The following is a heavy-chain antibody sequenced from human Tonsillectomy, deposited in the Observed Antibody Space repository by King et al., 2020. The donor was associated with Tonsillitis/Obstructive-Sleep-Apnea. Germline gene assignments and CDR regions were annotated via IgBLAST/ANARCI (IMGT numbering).Heavy chain of an antibody. CDR3: ARGNDILTGYSGFDY. CDR2: IYHSGST. D-gene: IGHD3-9*01. CDR1: GGSLSSSNW. Sequence: QLQESGPGLVKPSGTLSLTCAVSGGSLSSSNWWGWVRPPPGKGLEGVGEIYHSGSTNYNPSLKSRVTISVDKSKNQFSLKLSSVTAADTAVYYCARGNDILTGYSGFDYWGQGTLVTVSS. V-gene: IGHV4-4*02. J-gene: IGHJ4*02.